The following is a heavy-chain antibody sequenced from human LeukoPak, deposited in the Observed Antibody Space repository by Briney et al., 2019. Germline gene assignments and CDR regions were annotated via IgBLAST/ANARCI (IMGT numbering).Heavy chain of an antibody. J-gene: IGHJ5*01. Sequence: SETLSLTCSVSGGSLSGSDYYWAWIRQPPGKGLEWIGTVYYVGNTYENPSLKRRVTISIDSSKNQFSLKLTSLAAADTAVYYCARAAGGYYGSGSLDSWGQGSLVIVSS. CDR1: GGSLSGSDYY. CDR2: VYYVGNT. V-gene: IGHV4-39*07. D-gene: IGHD3-10*01. CDR3: ARAAGGYYGSGSLDS.